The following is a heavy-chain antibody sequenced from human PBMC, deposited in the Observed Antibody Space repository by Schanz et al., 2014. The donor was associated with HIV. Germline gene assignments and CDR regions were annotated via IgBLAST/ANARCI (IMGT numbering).Heavy chain of an antibody. V-gene: IGHV1-2*02. Sequence: QVQLVQSGAEVKKPGASVKVSCKASGYSFSAYQIHWVRQAPGQRPEWMGWINCNGGGTDYAQKFQGRVTMTRDTSINTAYLELTMLTSDATAVYCCARGSLWFGEREDDWGQGTLVSVSS. CDR2: INCNGGGT. CDR3: ARGSLWFGEREDD. J-gene: IGHJ4*02. D-gene: IGHD3-10*01. CDR1: GYSFSAYQ.